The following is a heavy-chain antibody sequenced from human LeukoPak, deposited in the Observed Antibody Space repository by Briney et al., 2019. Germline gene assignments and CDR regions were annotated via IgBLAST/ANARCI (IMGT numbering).Heavy chain of an antibody. J-gene: IGHJ4*02. CDR3: AKGAAAGTRRFDY. V-gene: IGHV3-23*01. D-gene: IGHD6-13*01. CDR2: ISASGGNA. CDR1: GFIFSSSA. Sequence: GGSLRLSCAASGFIFSSSAMSWVRQASGKGLEWVSLISASGGNAYYTDSVKGRFTISRDNSKNTLYVQMDSLRAEDTATYYCAKGAAAGTRRFDYWGQGTLVTVSS.